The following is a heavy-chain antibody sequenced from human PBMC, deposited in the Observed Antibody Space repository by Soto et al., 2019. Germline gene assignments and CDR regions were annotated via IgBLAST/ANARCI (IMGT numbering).Heavy chain of an antibody. D-gene: IGHD3-3*01. CDR3: ARHESPYDFWSADDGEFAFDI. Sequence: PSETLSLTCTVSGGSISSYYWSWIRQPPGKGLEWIGYIYYSGSTNYNPSLKSRVTISVDTSKNQFSLKLSSVTAADTAVYYCARHESPYDFWSADDGEFAFDIWGQGTMVT. CDR1: GGSISSYY. J-gene: IGHJ3*02. CDR2: IYYSGST. V-gene: IGHV4-59*08.